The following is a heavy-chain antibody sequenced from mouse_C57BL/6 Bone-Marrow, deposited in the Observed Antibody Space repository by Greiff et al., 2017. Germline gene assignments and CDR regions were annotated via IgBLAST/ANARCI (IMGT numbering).Heavy chain of an antibody. CDR3: ARGGDYYGSSCYWYFDV. CDR2: IYPGRGNT. CDR1: GYTFTDYY. V-gene: IGHV1-76*01. D-gene: IGHD1-1*01. J-gene: IGHJ1*03. Sequence: VQLQQSGAELVRPGASVKLSCKASGYTFTDYYINWVKQRPGQGLEWIARIYPGRGNTYYNEKFKGKATLTAEKSSSTAYMQLSSLTSEDSAVYFCARGGDYYGSSCYWYFDVWGTGTTVTVSS.